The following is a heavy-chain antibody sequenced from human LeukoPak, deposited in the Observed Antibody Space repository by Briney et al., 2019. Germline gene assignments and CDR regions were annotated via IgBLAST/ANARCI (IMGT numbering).Heavy chain of an antibody. CDR2: INPSGGST. CDR3: ARDALLYCTNGVCYRGNWFDP. V-gene: IGHV1-46*01. Sequence: ASVKVSCKASGYTFTSYYMHWVRQAPGQGLEWMGIINPSGGSTSYAQKFQGRVTMTRDMSASTVYMELSSLRSEDTAVYYCARDALLYCTNGVCYRGNWFDPWGQGTLVTVSS. CDR1: GYTFTSYY. J-gene: IGHJ5*02. D-gene: IGHD2-8*01.